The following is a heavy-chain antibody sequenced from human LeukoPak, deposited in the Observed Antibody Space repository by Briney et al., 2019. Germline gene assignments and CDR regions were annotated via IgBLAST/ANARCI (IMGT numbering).Heavy chain of an antibody. CDR2: IYPGDSDT. Sequence: GESLKISCKGSGYSFTSYWIGWVRQMPGKGLEWMGIIYPGDSDTRYSPSFQGQVTISADKSISTAYLQWSSLKASDTAMYYCARLGSASNLYSGFDYWGRGTLVTVSS. CDR1: GYSFTSYW. V-gene: IGHV5-51*01. CDR3: ARLGSASNLYSGFDY. J-gene: IGHJ4*02. D-gene: IGHD1-26*01.